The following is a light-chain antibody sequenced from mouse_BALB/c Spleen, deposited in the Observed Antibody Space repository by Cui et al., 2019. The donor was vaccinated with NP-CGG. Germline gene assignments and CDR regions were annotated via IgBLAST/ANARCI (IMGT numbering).Light chain of an antibody. J-gene: IGLJ1*01. CDR2: GTN. CDR3: ALWYSNHWM. V-gene: IGLV1*01. CDR1: TGAVTPSNY. Sequence: QAVVTHASALTTSPCYTVTITLRSSTGAVTPSNYAKWVQEKPDHLFTGLIGGTNNRAPGVPARFSGSLIGDKAALTITGAQTEDEAIYFCALWYSNHWMFGGGTKLTVL.